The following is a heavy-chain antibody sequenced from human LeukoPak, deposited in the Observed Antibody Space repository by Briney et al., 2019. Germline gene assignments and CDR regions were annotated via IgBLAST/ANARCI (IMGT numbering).Heavy chain of an antibody. Sequence: ASVKVSCKASGYTFTGYYMHWVRQAPGQGLEWMGRINPNSGGTNYAQKFQGRVTMTRDTSISTAYMELSWLRSDDTAVYYCARGVVGESYYFDYWGQGTLVTVSS. D-gene: IGHD1-26*01. V-gene: IGHV1-2*06. CDR3: ARGVVGESYYFDY. CDR2: INPNSGGT. CDR1: GYTFTGYY. J-gene: IGHJ4*02.